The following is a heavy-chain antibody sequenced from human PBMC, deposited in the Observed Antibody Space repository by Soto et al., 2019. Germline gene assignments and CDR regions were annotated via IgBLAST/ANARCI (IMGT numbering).Heavy chain of an antibody. V-gene: IGHV1-69*13. J-gene: IGHJ4*02. Sequence: GASVKVSCKASGGTFSSYAISWVRQAPGQGLEWMGGIIPIFGTANYAQKFQGRVTITADESTSTAYMELSSLRSEDAAVYYCADSRASGGSFDYWGQGTLVTVPQ. CDR3: ADSRASGGSFDY. D-gene: IGHD2-15*01. CDR1: GGTFSSYA. CDR2: IIPIFGTA.